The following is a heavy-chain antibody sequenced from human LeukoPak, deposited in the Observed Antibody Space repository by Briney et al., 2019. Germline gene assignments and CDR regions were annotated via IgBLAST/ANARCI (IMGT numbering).Heavy chain of an antibody. J-gene: IGHJ4*02. CDR3: AKVVWTVTMTLGDY. CDR2: IRYDGSNK. Sequence: RGSLRLSCAASGFTFSSYGMHWVRQAPGKGLEWVAFIRYDGSNKYYADSVKGRFTISRDNSKNTLYLQMNSLRAEDTAVYYCAKVVWTVTMTLGDYWGQGTLVTVSS. V-gene: IGHV3-30*02. CDR1: GFTFSSYG. D-gene: IGHD3-3*01.